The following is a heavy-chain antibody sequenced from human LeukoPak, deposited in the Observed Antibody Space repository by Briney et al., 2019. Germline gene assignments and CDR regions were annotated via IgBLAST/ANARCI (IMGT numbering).Heavy chain of an antibody. J-gene: IGHJ4*02. Sequence: ASVKVSCKASGYTFTGYYMQWVRQAPGQGLEWMGWINPNSGGTNYAQKFQGRVTMTRDTSISTANMELSRLRSDVTAVYYCARPNFRYDYFDYWGQGTLVTVSS. CDR2: INPNSGGT. V-gene: IGHV1-2*02. CDR1: GYTFTGYY. D-gene: IGHD5-12*01. CDR3: ARPNFRYDYFDY.